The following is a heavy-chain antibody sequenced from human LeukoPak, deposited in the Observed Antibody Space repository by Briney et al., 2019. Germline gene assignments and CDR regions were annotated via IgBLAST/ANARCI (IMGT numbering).Heavy chain of an antibody. CDR3: ARVHDSSGYYYALET. J-gene: IGHJ5*02. Sequence: PSETLSLTCTVSGGSISSYYWSWIRQPPGKGLEWIGYIYYSGSTNYNPSLKSRVTISVDTSKNQFSLKLSSVTAADTAVYYCARVHDSSGYYYALETWGQGTLVTVSS. V-gene: IGHV4-59*01. CDR1: GGSISSYY. D-gene: IGHD3-22*01. CDR2: IYYSGST.